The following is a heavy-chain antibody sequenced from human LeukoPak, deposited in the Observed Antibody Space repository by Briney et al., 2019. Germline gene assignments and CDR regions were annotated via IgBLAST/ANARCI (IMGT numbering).Heavy chain of an antibody. D-gene: IGHD3-22*01. V-gene: IGHV1-69*01. CDR3: VRGGYYYDSSGYSHLPDY. CDR2: IIPIVGTT. CDR1: GGTFISYA. J-gene: IGHJ4*02. Sequence: GSSVKVSCKASGGTFISYAFSWVRQAPGQGLEWMGGIIPIVGTTNYAQMFQGRVTITADESTSTAYMELSSLRSEDTAVYYCVRGGYYYDSSGYSHLPDYWGQGTLVTVSA.